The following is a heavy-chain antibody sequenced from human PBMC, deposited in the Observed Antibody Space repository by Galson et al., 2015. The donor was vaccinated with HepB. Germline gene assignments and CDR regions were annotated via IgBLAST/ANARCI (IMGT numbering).Heavy chain of an antibody. Sequence: SLRLSCAASGFTLTSYWMNWVRQAPGKGLEWVAIIKQDGSEKSYVDSVKGRFTISRNNAKNSVYLQMNSLRAEDTAVYFCARRRGRIFGVFADYGMDVWGPGATVSGSS. CDR3: ARRRGRIFGVFADYGMDV. CDR2: IKQDGSEK. J-gene: IGHJ6*02. CDR1: GFTLTSYW. D-gene: IGHD3-3*01. V-gene: IGHV3-7*01.